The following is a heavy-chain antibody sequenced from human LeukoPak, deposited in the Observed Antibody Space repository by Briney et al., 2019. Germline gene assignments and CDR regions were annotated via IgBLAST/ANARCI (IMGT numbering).Heavy chain of an antibody. V-gene: IGHV1-69*05. J-gene: IGHJ6*03. Sequence: SVKVSCKASGGTFSSYAISWVRQAPGQGLEWMGGIIPIFGTANYAQKFQGRVTITTDESTSTAYMELSSLRSEDTAVYYCARDTMVRGVMGYYYYYYYMDVWGKGTTVTVSS. CDR1: GGTFSSYA. CDR3: ARDTMVRGVMGYYYYYYYMDV. CDR2: IIPIFGTA. D-gene: IGHD3-10*01.